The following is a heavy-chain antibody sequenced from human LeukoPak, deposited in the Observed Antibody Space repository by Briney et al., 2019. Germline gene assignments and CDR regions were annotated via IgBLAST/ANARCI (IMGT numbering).Heavy chain of an antibody. D-gene: IGHD6-13*01. CDR1: GFTFSGYW. CDR3: AKDPYTSSWSHYFDY. Sequence: GRSLRLSCAASGFTFSGYWMSWVRQAPGKGLEWVANIKQDGSEKYYVDSVKGRFTISRDNAKNSLYLQMDSLRAEDTAVYYCAKDPYTSSWSHYFDYWGQGTLVTVSS. CDR2: IKQDGSEK. V-gene: IGHV3-7*05. J-gene: IGHJ4*02.